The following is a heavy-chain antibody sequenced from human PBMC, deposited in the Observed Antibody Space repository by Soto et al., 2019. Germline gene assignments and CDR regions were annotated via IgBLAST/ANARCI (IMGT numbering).Heavy chain of an antibody. D-gene: IGHD6-6*01. CDR2: ISAYNGNT. CDR3: ARKGVNSSSWGGGDY. J-gene: IGHJ4*02. Sequence: ASVKVSCKASGYTFTSYGISWVRQAPGQGLEWMGWISAYNGNTNYAQKLQGRVTMTTDTSTSTAYMELRSLRSDDTAVYYCARKGVNSSSWGGGDYWGQGTLVTVSS. CDR1: GYTFTSYG. V-gene: IGHV1-18*01.